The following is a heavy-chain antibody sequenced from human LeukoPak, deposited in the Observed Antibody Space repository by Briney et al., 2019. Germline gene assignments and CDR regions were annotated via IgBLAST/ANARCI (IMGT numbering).Heavy chain of an antibody. V-gene: IGHV4-59*01. J-gene: IGHJ4*02. Sequence: PSETLSLTCTVSGGSISSYYWNWLRQPPGKGLEWIGYIYYSGSTNYNHSLKSRVTISVDTSKNQFSLKLSSVTAADTAVYYCARRNVPKHYFDYWGQGTLVTVFS. CDR1: GGSISSYY. CDR3: ARRNVPKHYFDY. CDR2: IYYSGST.